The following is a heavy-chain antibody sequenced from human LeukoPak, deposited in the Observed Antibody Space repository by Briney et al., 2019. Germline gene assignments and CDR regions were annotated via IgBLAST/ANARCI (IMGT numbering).Heavy chain of an antibody. V-gene: IGHV1-2*06. Sequence: ASVKVSCKTSGYTFTAYYVLWVRQAPGQGLEWMGHINPKSGGTIYAQNLQGRVTLTRDTSINTAYMELTRLRSDDTAIYYCARIEGSASSWYDWGQGTLVTVSS. D-gene: IGHD6-13*01. CDR1: GYTFTAYY. J-gene: IGHJ4*02. CDR3: ARIEGSASSWYD. CDR2: INPKSGGT.